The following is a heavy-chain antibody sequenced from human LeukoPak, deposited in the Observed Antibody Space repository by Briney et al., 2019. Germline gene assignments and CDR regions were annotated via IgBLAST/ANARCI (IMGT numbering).Heavy chain of an antibody. Sequence: GGSLRLSCAASGFTFSSYGMQWVRQAPGKGLEWVAFIRYDGSNKYYADSVKGRFTISRDNSKNTLYLQMNSLRAEDTAVYYCAKPGYCSGGSCRYYFDYWGQGTLVTVSS. CDR2: IRYDGSNK. CDR3: AKPGYCSGGSCRYYFDY. V-gene: IGHV3-30*02. J-gene: IGHJ4*02. CDR1: GFTFSSYG. D-gene: IGHD2-15*01.